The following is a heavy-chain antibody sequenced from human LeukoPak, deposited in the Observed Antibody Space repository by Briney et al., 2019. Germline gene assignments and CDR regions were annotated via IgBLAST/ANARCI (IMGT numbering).Heavy chain of an antibody. D-gene: IGHD6-19*01. CDR1: GFTFSRYW. J-gene: IGHJ3*02. V-gene: IGHV3-7*01. Sequence: PGGSLRLSCAASGFTFSRYWTNWVRQAPGKGLEWLANIKQDGSEKYYVDSVKGRFTISRDNAQNLVYLQLNSLRADDTAVYYCAGGAGWTSDIWGQGTLVIVSS. CDR3: AGGAGWTSDI. CDR2: IKQDGSEK.